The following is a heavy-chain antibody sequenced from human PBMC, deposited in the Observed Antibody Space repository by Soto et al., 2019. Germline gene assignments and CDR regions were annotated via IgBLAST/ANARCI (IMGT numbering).Heavy chain of an antibody. Sequence: EVQLVESGGGLVKPGGSLRLSCAASGFTFSSYSMNWVRQAPGKGLEWVSSVSSSSSYRYYADSVKGRFTISRDNAKNSVYLQMNSLRAEDTAVYYCARWFSSRGWDSPYFDCWGQGTLVTVSS. J-gene: IGHJ4*02. CDR2: VSSSSSYR. CDR3: ARWFSSRGWDSPYFDC. V-gene: IGHV3-21*01. CDR1: GFTFSSYS. D-gene: IGHD2-2*01.